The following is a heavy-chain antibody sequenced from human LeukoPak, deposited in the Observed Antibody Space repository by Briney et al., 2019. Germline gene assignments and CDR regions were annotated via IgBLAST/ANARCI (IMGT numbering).Heavy chain of an antibody. CDR2: INHSGST. Sequence: SETLSLTCAVYGGSFSGYYWSWVRQPPGKGLEWIGEINHSGSTNYNPSLKSRVTISVDTSKNQFSLKLSSVTAADTAVYYCARGASLPFDYWGQGTLVTVSS. V-gene: IGHV4-34*01. CDR3: ARGASLPFDY. CDR1: GGSFSGYY. J-gene: IGHJ4*02.